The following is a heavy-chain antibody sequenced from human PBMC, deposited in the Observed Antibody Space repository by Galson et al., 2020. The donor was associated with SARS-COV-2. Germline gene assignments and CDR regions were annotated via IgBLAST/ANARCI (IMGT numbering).Heavy chain of an antibody. CDR3: AADFWSGRETMVYYYYCMDV. CDR1: GFTFTSSA. J-gene: IGHJ6*02. Sequence: SVKVSCKASGFTFTSSAVQWVRQARGQRLEGIGWIVVDSGNTNYAQKFQERVTSTRDMSTSTAYMELSSLRSEDTAVYYCAADFWSGRETMVYYYYCMDVWGQGTTVTVSS. V-gene: IGHV1-58*01. D-gene: IGHD3-3*01. CDR2: IVVDSGNT.